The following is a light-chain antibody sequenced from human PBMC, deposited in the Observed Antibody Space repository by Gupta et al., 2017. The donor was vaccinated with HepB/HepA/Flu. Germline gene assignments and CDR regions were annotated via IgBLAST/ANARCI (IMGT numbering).Light chain of an antibody. J-gene: IGKJ3*01. CDR2: GAS. V-gene: IGKV3-20*01. CDR1: QSVTRTY. Sequence: EVVLTQSPGTLSLSPGQRATLPCRASQSVTRTYLGWYQQKPGQPPRLLIYGASRRATGVPDRFSGSGSGTDFTLTISRLEPEDFAVYYCQQEGSSPLTFGHGTKVDIK. CDR3: QQEGSSPLT.